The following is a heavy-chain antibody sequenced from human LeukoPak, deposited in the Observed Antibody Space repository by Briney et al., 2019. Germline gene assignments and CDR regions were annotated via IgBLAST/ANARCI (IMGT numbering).Heavy chain of an antibody. CDR3: ARHCSGDCYRAFDY. Sequence: ASVKVSCKASGYTFTGYYMHWVRQAPGQGLEWMGRINPNSGGTNYAQKFQGRVTMTRDTSISTAYMELSRLTSDDTAVYYCARHCSGDCYRAFDYWGQGISVTVSS. CDR2: INPNSGGT. J-gene: IGHJ4*02. V-gene: IGHV1-2*06. CDR1: GYTFTGYY. D-gene: IGHD2-21*02.